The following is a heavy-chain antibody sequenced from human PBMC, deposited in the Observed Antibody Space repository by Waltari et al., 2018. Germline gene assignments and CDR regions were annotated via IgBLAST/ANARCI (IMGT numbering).Heavy chain of an antibody. D-gene: IGHD1-26*01. CDR1: GFTCSRNA. J-gene: IGHJ4*02. Sequence: EVQLLESGGGLVQPGGSLRLSCADSGFTCSRNAMRWVRQAPGKGLEWVSFIYSGGSTYYADSVKGRFTISRDNSKNTLYLQMNSLRAEDTAVYYCAKDLLVGAGSDYWGQGTLVTVSS. CDR2: FIYSGGST. CDR3: AKDLLVGAGSDY. V-gene: IGHV3-23*03.